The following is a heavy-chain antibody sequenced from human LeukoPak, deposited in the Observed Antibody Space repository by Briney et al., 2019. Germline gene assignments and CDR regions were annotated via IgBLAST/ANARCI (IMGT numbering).Heavy chain of an antibody. CDR1: GGSISSSSYY. J-gene: IGHJ3*02. V-gene: IGHV4-39*07. D-gene: IGHD3-9*01. Sequence: SETLSLTCTVSGGSISSSSYYWGWIRQPPGKGLEWIGSIYYSGSTYYNPSLKSRVTISVDTSKNQFSLKLSSVTAADTAVYYCARGGLRYFDWLRPRDDAFDIWGQGTMVTVSS. CDR3: ARGGLRYFDWLRPRDDAFDI. CDR2: IYYSGST.